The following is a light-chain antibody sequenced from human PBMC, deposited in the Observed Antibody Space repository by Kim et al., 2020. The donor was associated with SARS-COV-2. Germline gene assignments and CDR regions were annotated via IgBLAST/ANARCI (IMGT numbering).Light chain of an antibody. CDR3: QQYNNWSYT. CDR2: GAS. V-gene: IGKV3-15*01. CDR1: QSVSSN. Sequence: VFPGERPTLSCRASQSVSSNLAWYQQKPGQAPRLLIYGASTRATGIPARFSGSGSGTEFTLTISSLQSEDFAVYYCQQYNNWSYTFGQGTKLEI. J-gene: IGKJ2*01.